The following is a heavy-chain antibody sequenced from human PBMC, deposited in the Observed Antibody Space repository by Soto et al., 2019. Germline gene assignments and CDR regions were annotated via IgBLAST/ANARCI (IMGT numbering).Heavy chain of an antibody. J-gene: IGHJ4*02. D-gene: IGHD2-2*01. Sequence: ASVKVSCKASGYTFTSYAMHLVRQAPGQRLEWMGWINAGNGNTKYSQKFQGRVTITRDTSASTAYMELSSLRSEDTAVYYCARDLAVVVPAACYWGQGTLVTVSS. CDR3: ARDLAVVVPAACY. V-gene: IGHV1-3*01. CDR1: GYTFTSYA. CDR2: INAGNGNT.